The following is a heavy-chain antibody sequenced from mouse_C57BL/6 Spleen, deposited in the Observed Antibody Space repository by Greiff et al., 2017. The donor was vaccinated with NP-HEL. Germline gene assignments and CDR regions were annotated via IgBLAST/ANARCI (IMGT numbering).Heavy chain of an antibody. D-gene: IGHD1-1*01. CDR2: IDPSDSYT. Sequence: QVQLQQPGAELVRPGTSVKLSCKASGYTFTSYWMHWVKQRPGQGLEWIGVIDPSDSYTNYNQKFKGKATLNVDTSSSTSYMQLSSLTSEDSAVYYCAKTTVVAGMDYWGQGTSVTVSS. CDR1: GYTFTSYW. V-gene: IGHV1-59*01. CDR3: AKTTVVAGMDY. J-gene: IGHJ4*01.